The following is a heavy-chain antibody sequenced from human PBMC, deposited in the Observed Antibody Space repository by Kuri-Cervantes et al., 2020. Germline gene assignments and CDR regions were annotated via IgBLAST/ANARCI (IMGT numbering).Heavy chain of an antibody. CDR2: INHSGST. D-gene: IGHD2-15*01. V-gene: IGHV4-34*01. CDR3: ARRSARGYCSGGSCYSPPRYFDY. J-gene: IGHJ4*02. Sequence: SETLSPTCAVCGGSFSAYHWTWIRLSVGKGLEWIGEINHSGSTIYNPSLKSRVTISVDTSKNQFSLRLSSVTAADTAVYYCARRSARGYCSGGSCYSPPRYFDYWGQGTLVTVSS. CDR1: GGSFSAYH.